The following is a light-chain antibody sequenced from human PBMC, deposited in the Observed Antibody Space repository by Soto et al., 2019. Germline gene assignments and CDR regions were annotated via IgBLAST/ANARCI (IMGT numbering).Light chain of an antibody. CDR2: EAS. V-gene: IGLV2-14*02. J-gene: IGLJ1*01. Sequence: QSALTQPASVSGSPGQSITISCTGISNDVGTYNLVSWYQHHPGKAPKLIIYEASKRPSGVPNRFSGSKSGNTASLTVSGLQAEDEADYYCSSYAGSSNVFGTGTKLTVL. CDR1: SNDVGTYNL. CDR3: SSYAGSSNV.